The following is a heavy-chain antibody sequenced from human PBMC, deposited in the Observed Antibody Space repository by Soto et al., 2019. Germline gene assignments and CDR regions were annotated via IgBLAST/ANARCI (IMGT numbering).Heavy chain of an antibody. Sequence: EVQVLESGGGLVQPGGSLRLSWAATGFTFSDFAMSWVRQAPGKGLEWVSRIYGGGNGPHYADSVKGRVTNSRDNSKNTLYLQMNSLRAEDTAVYYCAKMEGMDPWAYSFDYWGQGTLVTVSS. V-gene: IGHV3-23*01. CDR2: IYGGGNGP. CDR1: GFTFSDFA. J-gene: IGHJ4*02. CDR3: AKMEGMDPWAYSFDY. D-gene: IGHD2-2*03.